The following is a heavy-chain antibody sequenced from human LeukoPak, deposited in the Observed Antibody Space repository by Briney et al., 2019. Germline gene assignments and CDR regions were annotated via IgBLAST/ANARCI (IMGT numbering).Heavy chain of an antibody. J-gene: IGHJ4*02. CDR3: ARVGYSGYELDY. Sequence: PSETLSLTCTVSGGSISSYYWSWIRQPPGKGLEWIGYIYYSGSTNYNPSLKSRVTISVDTSKNQFSLKLSSVTAADTAVYYCARVGYSGYELDYWGQGTLVTVSS. D-gene: IGHD5-12*01. CDR1: GGSISSYY. CDR2: IYYSGST. V-gene: IGHV4-59*01.